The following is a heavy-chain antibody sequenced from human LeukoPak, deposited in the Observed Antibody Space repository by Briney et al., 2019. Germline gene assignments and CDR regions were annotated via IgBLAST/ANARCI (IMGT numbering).Heavy chain of an antibody. J-gene: IGHJ4*02. CDR3: AREGTSRSWDY. Sequence: SETLSLTCTVSGGSISSHYWSWIRQPPGKGREWMGYIYYSGSTNYNPSLKSRVTISVDTSKNQFSLKLSSVTAADTAVYYCAREGTSRSWDYWGQGTLVTVSS. CDR2: IYYSGST. CDR1: GGSISSHY. D-gene: IGHD6-6*01. V-gene: IGHV4-59*11.